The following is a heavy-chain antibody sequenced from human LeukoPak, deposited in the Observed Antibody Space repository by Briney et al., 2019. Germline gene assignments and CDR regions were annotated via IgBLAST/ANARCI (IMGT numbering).Heavy chain of an antibody. J-gene: IGHJ4*02. CDR2: ISGSGGST. Sequence: GGSLRLSCAASGFTFSSYAMSWVRQAPGKGLEWVSAISGSGGSTYYADSVKGRFTISRDNSRNTLYLQMNSLRAEDTAVYYCVKTSDFRTYYFDYWGQGTLVTVSS. CDR1: GFTFSSYA. V-gene: IGHV3-23*01. CDR3: VKTSDFRTYYFDY. D-gene: IGHD3-3*01.